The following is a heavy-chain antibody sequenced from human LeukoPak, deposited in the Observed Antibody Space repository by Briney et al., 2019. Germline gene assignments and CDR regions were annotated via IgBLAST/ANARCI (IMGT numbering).Heavy chain of an antibody. CDR2: IYSGGST. Sequence: GGSLRLSCAASGYTVSSNYMSWVRQAPGKGLEWVSVIYSGGSTYYADSVKGRFTISRDNSKNTLYLQMNSLRAEDTAVYYCARRSSSWYGYWGQGTLVTVSS. CDR1: GYTVSSNY. D-gene: IGHD6-13*01. V-gene: IGHV3-53*01. CDR3: ARRSSSWYGY. J-gene: IGHJ4*02.